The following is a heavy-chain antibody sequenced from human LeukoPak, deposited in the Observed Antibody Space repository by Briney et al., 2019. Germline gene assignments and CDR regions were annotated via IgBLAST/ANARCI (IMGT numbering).Heavy chain of an antibody. CDR3: ARDYFGSWFDP. V-gene: IGHV4-59*01. Sequence: SETLSLTCTVSGGSISSYYWSWIRQPPGKGLEWIGYIYYSGSTNYNPSLKSRVTISVDTSKNQFSLELSSVTAADTAVYYCARDYFGSWFDPWGQGTLVTVSS. CDR1: GGSISSYY. J-gene: IGHJ5*02. CDR2: IYYSGST. D-gene: IGHD2-15*01.